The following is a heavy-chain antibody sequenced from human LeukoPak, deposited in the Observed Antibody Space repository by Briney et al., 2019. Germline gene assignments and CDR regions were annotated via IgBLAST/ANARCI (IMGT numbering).Heavy chain of an antibody. D-gene: IGHD3-22*01. J-gene: IGHJ4*02. CDR1: GFTFSSYA. CDR3: AKDFPYFYDTRGYYQDN. Sequence: GGSLRLSCAASGFTFSSYAMSWVRQAPGKGLEWVSAISGSGGSTNYADSVRGRFTISRDNSRNTLYLQMNSLRAEDAAVYYCAKDFPYFYDTRGYYQDNWGQGTLVTVSS. CDR2: ISGSGGST. V-gene: IGHV3-23*01.